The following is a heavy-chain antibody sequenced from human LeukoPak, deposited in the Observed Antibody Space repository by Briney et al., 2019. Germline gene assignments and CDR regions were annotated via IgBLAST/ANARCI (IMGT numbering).Heavy chain of an antibody. CDR2: IKQDGSEK. Sequence: GGSLRLSCAASGFTFSSFWMTWVRQAPGKGLEWVANIKQDGSEKYYVDSVKGRFTISRDNAKNSLYLQMNSLRAEDTAVYYCARGRGNSTSWYFDYWGQGTLVTVSS. CDR1: GFTFSSFW. J-gene: IGHJ4*02. CDR3: ARGRGNSTSWYFDY. D-gene: IGHD6-13*01. V-gene: IGHV3-7*01.